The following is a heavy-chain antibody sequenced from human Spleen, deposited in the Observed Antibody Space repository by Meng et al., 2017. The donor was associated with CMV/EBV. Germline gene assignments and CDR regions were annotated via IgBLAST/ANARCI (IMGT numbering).Heavy chain of an antibody. Sequence: GGSLRLSCAASGFTFDDYAMHWVRQAPGKGLEWVSGISWNSGSIGYEDSVKGGFTISRDNAKNSLYLQMNSLRAEDTALYYCAKAVDTAMASPIDYWGQGTLVTVSS. J-gene: IGHJ4*02. CDR3: AKAVDTAMASPIDY. CDR1: GFTFDDYA. CDR2: ISWNSGSI. D-gene: IGHD5-18*01. V-gene: IGHV3-9*01.